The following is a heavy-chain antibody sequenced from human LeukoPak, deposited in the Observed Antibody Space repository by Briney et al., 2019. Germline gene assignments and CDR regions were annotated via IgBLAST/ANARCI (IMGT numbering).Heavy chain of an antibody. CDR2: IYHSGST. CDR3: ARVYYSNSYDYWYFDH. V-gene: IGHV4-38-2*02. D-gene: IGHD6-13*01. Sequence: PSETLSLTCTVSGYSISSGYYWGWIRQPPGKGLEWIGSIYHSGSTYYNPSLKSRVTISVDTSKNQFSLKLSSVTAADTAVYYCARVYYSNSYDYWYFDHWGRGTLVTVSS. CDR1: GYSISSGYY. J-gene: IGHJ2*01.